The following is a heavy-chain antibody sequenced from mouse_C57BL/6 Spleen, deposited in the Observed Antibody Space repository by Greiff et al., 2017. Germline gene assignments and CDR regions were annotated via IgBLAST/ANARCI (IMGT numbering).Heavy chain of an antibody. J-gene: IGHJ2*01. Sequence: QVQLQQPGAELVKPGASVKMSCKASGYTFTSYWITWVKQRPGQGLEWIGDIYPGSGSTNYNEKFKSKVTLTVDTSSSTAYMQLSSLTSEDSAIYYGARRDYYGSSYTYFDYWGQGTTRTVAS. D-gene: IGHD1-1*01. CDR3: ARRDYYGSSYTYFDY. CDR2: IYPGSGST. CDR1: GYTFTSYW. V-gene: IGHV1-55*01.